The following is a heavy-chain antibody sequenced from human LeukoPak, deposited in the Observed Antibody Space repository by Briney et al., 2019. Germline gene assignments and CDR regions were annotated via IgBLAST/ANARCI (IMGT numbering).Heavy chain of an antibody. J-gene: IGHJ4*02. V-gene: IGHV1-69*13. CDR1: GGTFSSYA. D-gene: IGHD1-26*01. CDR3: ARDSTRWELRGVFDY. Sequence: SVKVSCKASGGTFSSYAISWVRQAPGQGLEWMGGIIPIFGTANYAQKFQGRVTITADESTSTAYMELSSLRSEDTAVYYCARDSTRWELRGVFDYWGQGTLVTVSS. CDR2: IIPIFGTA.